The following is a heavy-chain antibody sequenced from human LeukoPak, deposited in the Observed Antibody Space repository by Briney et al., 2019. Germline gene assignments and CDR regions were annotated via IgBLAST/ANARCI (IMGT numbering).Heavy chain of an antibody. V-gene: IGHV4-59*12. D-gene: IGHD6-19*01. J-gene: IGHJ4*02. CDR2: IYYSGST. Sequence: SETLSLTCTVSGGSISSYYWSWIRQPPGKGLEWIGYIYYSGSTNYNPSLKSRVTISVDTSKNQFSLKLSSVTAADTAVYYCARDRVAVAGTFDYWGQGTLVTVSS. CDR1: GGSISSYY. CDR3: ARDRVAVAGTFDY.